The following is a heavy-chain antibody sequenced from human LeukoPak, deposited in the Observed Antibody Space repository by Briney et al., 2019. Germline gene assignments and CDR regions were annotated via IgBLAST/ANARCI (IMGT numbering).Heavy chain of an antibody. V-gene: IGHV3-30*18. CDR3: AKELTGWYFDL. CDR2: ISYDGGNK. Sequence: PGGSLRLSCTASGSTFSTYGMHWVRQAPGKGLEWVALISYDGGNKYYADSVKGRFTISRDNSKNTLYLQMNTLRAEDTAVYYCAKELTGWYFDLWGRGTLVTVSS. CDR1: GSTFSTYG. D-gene: IGHD3-9*01. J-gene: IGHJ2*01.